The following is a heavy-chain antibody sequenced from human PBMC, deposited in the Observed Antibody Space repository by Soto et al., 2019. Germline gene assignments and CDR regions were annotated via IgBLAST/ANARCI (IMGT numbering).Heavy chain of an antibody. CDR3: AKDRIDIVATTLDV. V-gene: IGHV3-23*01. CDR2: ISGSGGST. D-gene: IGHD5-12*01. CDR1: GFTFSSYA. J-gene: IGHJ6*04. Sequence: EVQLLESGGGLVQPGGSLRLSCAASGFTFSSYAMSWVRQAPGKGLEWVSAISGSGGSTYYAVSVKGRFTISRDNSKNTLYLQMNSLRAEDTAVYYCAKDRIDIVATTLDVWGKGTTVTVSS.